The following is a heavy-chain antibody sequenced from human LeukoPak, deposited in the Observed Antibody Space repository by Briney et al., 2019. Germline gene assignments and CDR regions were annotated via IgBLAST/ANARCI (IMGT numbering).Heavy chain of an antibody. CDR2: IYTSGST. D-gene: IGHD3-22*01. CDR1: GGSISSYY. Sequence: SETLSLTCTVSGGSISSYYWSWIRQPAGKGLEWIGRIYTSGSTNYNPSPKSRVTMSVDTSENQFSLKLSSVTAADTAVYYCARDATYYYDSSGYFLFDYWGQGTLVTVSS. V-gene: IGHV4-4*07. J-gene: IGHJ4*02. CDR3: ARDATYYYDSSGYFLFDY.